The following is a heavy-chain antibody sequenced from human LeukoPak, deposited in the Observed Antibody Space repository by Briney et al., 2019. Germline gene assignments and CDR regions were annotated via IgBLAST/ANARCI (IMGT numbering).Heavy chain of an antibody. CDR2: ISYDGSNK. V-gene: IGHV3-30*18. J-gene: IGHJ4*02. D-gene: IGHD2-8*01. CDR3: AKEGCCTNGVCSNFDY. CDR1: GFTFSSYG. Sequence: GGSLRLSCAASGFTFSSYGMHWVRQAPGKGLEWVAVISYDGSNKYYADSVKGRFTISRDNSKNTLYLQMNSLRAEDTAVYYCAKEGCCTNGVCSNFDYWGQGTLVTVSS.